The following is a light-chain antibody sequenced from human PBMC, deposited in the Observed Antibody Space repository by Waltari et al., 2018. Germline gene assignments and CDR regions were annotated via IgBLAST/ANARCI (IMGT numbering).Light chain of an antibody. V-gene: IGKV4-1*01. CDR3: QQYYSTPRT. CDR2: WAS. CDR1: RSVLYSSNNKNY. Sequence: DIVVTQSPASLAVSMGERATINSKPSRSVLYSSNNKNYLAWYQQKPGQPPKLLIYWASTRESGVPDRFSGSGSGTDFTLTISSLQDEDVAVYYCQQYYSTPRTFGQGTKVEIK. J-gene: IGKJ1*01.